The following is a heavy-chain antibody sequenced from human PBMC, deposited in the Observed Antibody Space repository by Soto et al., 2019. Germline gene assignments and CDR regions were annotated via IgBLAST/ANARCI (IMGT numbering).Heavy chain of an antibody. V-gene: IGHV3-23*01. CDR2: IVGSGAST. D-gene: IGHD3-22*01. CDR3: AKLPSSGFYYFDY. Sequence: GGSLRLSSAASGFKFSNYAMNWVRQAPGKGLEWVSGIVGSGASTNYADSVKGRFTISRDNSKDTLYLHMNGLRAEDTATYYCAKLPSSGFYYFDYWGQGTPVTVSS. J-gene: IGHJ4*02. CDR1: GFKFSNYA.